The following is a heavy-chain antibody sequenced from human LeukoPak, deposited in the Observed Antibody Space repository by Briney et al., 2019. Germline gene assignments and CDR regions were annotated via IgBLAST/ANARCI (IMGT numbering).Heavy chain of an antibody. CDR2: INAGNGNT. Sequence: ASVKVSCKASGYTFTSYAMHWVRQAPGQRLEWMGWINAGNGNTKYSQKFQGRVTITRDTSASTAYMELSSLRSEDTAVYYCARASSGWYRGYFDYWGQGTLVTVSS. D-gene: IGHD6-19*01. J-gene: IGHJ4*02. CDR3: ARASSGWYRGYFDY. CDR1: GYTFTSYA. V-gene: IGHV1-3*01.